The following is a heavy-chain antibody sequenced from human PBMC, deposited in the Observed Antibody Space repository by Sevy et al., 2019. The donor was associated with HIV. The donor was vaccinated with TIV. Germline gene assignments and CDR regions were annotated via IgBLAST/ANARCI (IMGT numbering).Heavy chain of an antibody. CDR3: ARAGVAYSSSWYYFDY. J-gene: IGHJ4*02. CDR1: GFTSSSYS. D-gene: IGHD6-13*01. Sequence: GGSLRLSCAASGFTSSSYSMNWVRQAPGKGLEWVSYISSSSSTIYYADSVKGRFTISRDNAKNSLYLQMNSLRDEDTAVYYCARAGVAYSSSWYYFDYWGQGTLVTVSS. CDR2: ISSSSSTI. V-gene: IGHV3-48*02.